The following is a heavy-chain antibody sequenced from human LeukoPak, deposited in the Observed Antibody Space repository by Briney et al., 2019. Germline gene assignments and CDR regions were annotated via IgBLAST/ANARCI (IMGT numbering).Heavy chain of an antibody. CDR3: AREDGYSNYDY. Sequence: GSLRLSCAASGFTFSGFAMSWIRQPAGKGLEWIGRIYTSGSTNYNPSLKSRVTISVDTSKNQFSLKLSSVTAADTAVYYCAREDGYSNYDYWGQGTLVTVSS. CDR1: GFTFSGFA. CDR2: IYTSGST. V-gene: IGHV4-4*07. J-gene: IGHJ4*02. D-gene: IGHD5-24*01.